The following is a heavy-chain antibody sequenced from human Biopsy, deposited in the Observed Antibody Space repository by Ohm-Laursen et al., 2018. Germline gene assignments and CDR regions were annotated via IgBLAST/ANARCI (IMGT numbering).Heavy chain of an antibody. J-gene: IGHJ4*02. V-gene: IGHV4-31*03. CDR2: IHYSGNT. CDR3: AHGSGSYYKWDF. D-gene: IGHD3-10*01. Sequence: TLSLTCTVSGGSVSSGGFYWSWIRQHPGTGLEWIGYIHYSGNTLYNPSLKSRLTISVDTSRNQFSLRMTSVTAADTAVYYCAHGSGSYYKWDFWGRGTLVTVSS. CDR1: GGSVSSGGFY.